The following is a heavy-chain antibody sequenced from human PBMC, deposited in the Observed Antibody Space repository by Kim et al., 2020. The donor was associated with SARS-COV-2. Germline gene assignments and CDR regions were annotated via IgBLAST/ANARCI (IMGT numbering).Heavy chain of an antibody. J-gene: IGHJ5*02. Sequence: QKFQGSVTITRDTSASTAYMELSSLRSEDTAVYYCARVYSSSSGRNWFDPWGQGTLVTVSS. V-gene: IGHV1-3*01. D-gene: IGHD6-13*01. CDR3: ARVYSSSSGRNWFDP.